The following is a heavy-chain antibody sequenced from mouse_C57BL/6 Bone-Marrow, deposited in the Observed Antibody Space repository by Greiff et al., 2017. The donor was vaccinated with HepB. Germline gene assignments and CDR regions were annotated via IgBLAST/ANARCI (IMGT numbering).Heavy chain of an antibody. D-gene: IGHD1-1*01. Sequence: EVQLLESGGGLVQPGGSLKLSCAASGFTFSDYYMYWVRQTPEKRLEWVAYISNGGGSTYYPDTVKGRFTISRDNAKNTLYLQMSRLKSEDTAMYYCARHELLRRSYFDYWGQGTTLTVSS. CDR1: GFTFSDYY. CDR3: ARHELLRRSYFDY. J-gene: IGHJ2*01. V-gene: IGHV5-12*01. CDR2: ISNGGGST.